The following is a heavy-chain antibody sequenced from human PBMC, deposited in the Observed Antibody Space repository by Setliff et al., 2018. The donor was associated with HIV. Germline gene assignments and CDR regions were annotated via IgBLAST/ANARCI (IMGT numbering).Heavy chain of an antibody. V-gene: IGHV4-59*11. D-gene: IGHD3-10*01. J-gene: IGHJ6*03. CDR2: IYYSGST. CDR1: GGSISSHY. Sequence: PSETLSLTCTVSGGSISSHYWSWIRQPPGKGLEWIGYIYYSGSTYYNPSLKSRVTMSVDTSKNQFSLNLSSVTAADTAVYYCARVYYYGSPHMDVWGKGTTVTVSS. CDR3: ARVYYYGSPHMDV.